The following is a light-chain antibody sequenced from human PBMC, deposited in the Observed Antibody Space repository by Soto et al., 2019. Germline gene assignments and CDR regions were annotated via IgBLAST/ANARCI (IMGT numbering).Light chain of an antibody. CDR1: GSDVGGYDY. J-gene: IGLJ1*01. V-gene: IGLV2-14*01. Sequence: QSVLTQPASVSGSPGQSITISCTGTGSDVGGYDYVSWYQHHPGKAPKVMIYEVTNRPSGVSNRFSGSKSGNTASLTISGLLAEDEADYYCSSYTNSSNYVFGTGTKVTVL. CDR2: EVT. CDR3: SSYTNSSNYV.